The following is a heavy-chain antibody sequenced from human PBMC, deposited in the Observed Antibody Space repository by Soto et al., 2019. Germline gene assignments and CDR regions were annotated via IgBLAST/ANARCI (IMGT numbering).Heavy chain of an antibody. J-gene: IGHJ2*01. V-gene: IGHV4-59*01. CDR1: GGSISSYY. CDR2: IYYSGST. D-gene: IGHD3-22*01. Sequence: QVQLQESGPGLVKPSETLSLTCTVSGGSISSYYWSWIRQPPGKGLEWIGYIYYSGSTNYNPSLKSRVTIAVDTSKHQFSLKLSSVTAADTAVYYCARVSGYYYDSSGTEYFDLWGRGTLVTVSS. CDR3: ARVSGYYYDSSGTEYFDL.